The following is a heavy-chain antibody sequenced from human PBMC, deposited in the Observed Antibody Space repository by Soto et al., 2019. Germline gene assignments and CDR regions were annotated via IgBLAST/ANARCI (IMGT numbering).Heavy chain of an antibody. CDR2: IYYRGST. V-gene: IGHV4-39*01. D-gene: IGHD3-9*01. CDR3: ARQYYDFLTVA. CDR1: GGSITSTTYY. Sequence: SEALSLTCTVSGGSITSTTYYWGWIRQPPGKGLEWIGSIYYRGSTYYTPSLKSRVTISVDTSKNQFSLKLSSVTAADTAVYYCARQYYDFLTVASGQGTLVTSPQ. J-gene: IGHJ5*02.